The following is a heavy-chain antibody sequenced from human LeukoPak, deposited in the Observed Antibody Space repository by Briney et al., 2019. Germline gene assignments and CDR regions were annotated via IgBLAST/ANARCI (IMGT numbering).Heavy chain of an antibody. Sequence: PSQTLSLTCTVAGGSISSGNYYWSGSREPAGEGLEWIGRINASGNTNCHPSLKSRVTISVDTSKNQFSLKLSSVTAADTAVYYCASPDGSGSYTLDYWGQGTLVTVSS. CDR2: INASGNT. CDR3: ASPDGSGSYTLDY. J-gene: IGHJ4*02. D-gene: IGHD3-10*01. V-gene: IGHV4-61*02. CDR1: GGSISSGNYY.